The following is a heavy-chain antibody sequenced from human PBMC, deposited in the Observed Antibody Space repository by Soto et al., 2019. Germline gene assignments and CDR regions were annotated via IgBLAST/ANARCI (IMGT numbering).Heavy chain of an antibody. CDR3: AREIPGGSFDY. Sequence: SETLSLTCTVSGGSISSGDYYWSWIRQPPGKGLEWIGYIYYSGSTYYNPSLKSRVTISVDTSKNQFSLKLSSVTAADTAVYYSAREIPGGSFDYWGQGTLVTVSS. CDR1: GGSISSGDYY. D-gene: IGHD2-15*01. V-gene: IGHV4-30-4*01. J-gene: IGHJ4*02. CDR2: IYYSGST.